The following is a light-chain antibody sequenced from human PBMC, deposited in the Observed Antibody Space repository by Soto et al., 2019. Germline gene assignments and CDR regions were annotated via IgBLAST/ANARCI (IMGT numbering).Light chain of an antibody. J-gene: IGLJ3*02. Sequence: QSVLTQPRSVSGSPGQSVTISCTGTSGGVGAYDRVSWYQHHPTKAPKLIIYDVTNRPSGVPYRFSGSKSGSTASLTISGLQAEDEADYYCCSHAGGSSWVFGGGTKVTVL. CDR1: SGGVGAYDR. V-gene: IGLV2-11*01. CDR2: DVT. CDR3: CSHAGGSSWV.